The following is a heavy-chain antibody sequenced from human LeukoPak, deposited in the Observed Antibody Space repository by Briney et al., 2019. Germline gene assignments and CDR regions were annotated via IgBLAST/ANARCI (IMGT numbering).Heavy chain of an antibody. V-gene: IGHV3-11*01. CDR1: GFTFSNAW. Sequence: GGSLRLSCAASGFTFSNAWMSWVRQAPGKGLEWVSYISSSGSTIYYADSVKGRFTISRDNAKNSLYLQMNSLRAEDTAVYYCARRREQNDYWGQGTLVTVSS. CDR3: ARRREQNDY. CDR2: ISSSGSTI. J-gene: IGHJ4*02.